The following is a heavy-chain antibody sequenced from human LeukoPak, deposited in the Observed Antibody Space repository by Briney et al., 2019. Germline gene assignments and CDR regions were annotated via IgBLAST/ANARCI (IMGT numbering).Heavy chain of an antibody. CDR2: ISYDGSNK. J-gene: IGHJ4*02. D-gene: IGHD3-22*01. V-gene: IGHV3-30-3*01. CDR1: GFTFSSYA. CDR3: ARHLMGDSSGYYYASRGYYFDY. Sequence: GGSLRLSCAASGFTFSSYAMHRVRQAPGKGLEWVAVISYDGSNKYYADSVKGRFTISRDNSKNTLYLQMNSLRAEDTAVYYCARHLMGDSSGYYYASRGYYFDYWGQGTLVTVSS.